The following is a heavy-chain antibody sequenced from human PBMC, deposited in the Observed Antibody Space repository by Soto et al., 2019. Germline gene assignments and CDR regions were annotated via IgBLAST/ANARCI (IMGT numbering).Heavy chain of an antibody. J-gene: IGHJ4*02. V-gene: IGHV3-66*01. CDR1: GFTVSSNY. CDR3: ARDLKPPGGLAGNFDY. CDR2: IYSGGST. Sequence: GSLRLSCAASGFTVSSNYMSWVRQAPGKGLEWVSVIYSGGSTYYADSVKGRFTISRDNSKNTLYLQMNSLRAEDTAVYYCARDLKPPGGLAGNFDYWGQGTLVTVSS. D-gene: IGHD6-19*01.